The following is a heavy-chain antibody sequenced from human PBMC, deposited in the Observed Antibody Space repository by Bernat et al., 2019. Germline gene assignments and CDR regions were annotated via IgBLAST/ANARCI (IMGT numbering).Heavy chain of an antibody. CDR1: GFSFSRYG. D-gene: IGHD4-23*01. Sequence: QVQLVESGGGVVQPGRSLRLSCVASGFSFSRYGMHWVRQAPGKGLEWVTVISYDGSNKFYVDSVKGRFTISRDNSKNTLYLQMNSLRAEDTAVYYCAKDRNSSNSCFDYWGQGTLVTVSS. V-gene: IGHV3-30*18. CDR3: AKDRNSSNSCFDY. CDR2: ISYDGSNK. J-gene: IGHJ4*02.